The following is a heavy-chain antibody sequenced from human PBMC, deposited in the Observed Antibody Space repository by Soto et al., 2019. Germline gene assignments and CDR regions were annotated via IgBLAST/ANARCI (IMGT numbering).Heavy chain of an antibody. CDR3: ATGDYYDKMDY. Sequence: SETLSLTCTVSGGSISSYYWSWIRQPPGKGLEWIGYIYYSGSTNYNPSLKSRVTISVDTSKNQFSLKLSSVTAADTAVYYCATGDYYDKMDYWGQGTLVAVSS. D-gene: IGHD3-22*01. CDR1: GGSISSYY. J-gene: IGHJ4*02. CDR2: IYYSGST. V-gene: IGHV4-59*12.